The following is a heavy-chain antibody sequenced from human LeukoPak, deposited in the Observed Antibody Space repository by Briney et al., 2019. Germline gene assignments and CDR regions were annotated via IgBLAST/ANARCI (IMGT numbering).Heavy chain of an antibody. J-gene: IGHJ4*02. V-gene: IGHV3-7*01. CDR1: GFTFSSCW. CDR2: IKQDGSEK. D-gene: IGHD1-26*01. Sequence: PGGSLRLSCAASGFTFSSCWMSWVRQAPGKGLEWVANIKQDGSEKSYVDSVKGRFTISRDNAKNSLYLQVSSLRVEDTAVYYCARESGSYYGQYYFDSWGQGTLVTVSS. CDR3: ARESGSYYGQYYFDS.